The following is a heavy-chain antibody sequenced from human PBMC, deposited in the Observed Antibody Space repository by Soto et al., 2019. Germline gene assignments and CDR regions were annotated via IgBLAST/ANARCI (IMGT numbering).Heavy chain of an antibody. CDR2: IKQDGSEK. D-gene: IGHD6-13*01. V-gene: IGHV3-7*01. CDR3: AIAYLTYKQQLSHFDY. CDR1: GFTFSSYW. J-gene: IGHJ4*02. Sequence: GGSLRLSCAASGFTFSSYWMSWVRQAPGKGLEWVANIKQDGSEKYYVDSVKGRFTISRDNAKNSLYLQMNSLRAEDTAVYYCAIAYLTYKQQLSHFDYWGQGTLVTVSS.